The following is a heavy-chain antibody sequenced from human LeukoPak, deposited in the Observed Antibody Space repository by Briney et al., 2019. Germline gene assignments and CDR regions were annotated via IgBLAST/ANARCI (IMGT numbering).Heavy chain of an antibody. V-gene: IGHV1-2*02. Sequence: ASVKVSCKASGYTFTGYYMHWVRQAPGQGLEWMGWINPNSGGTNYAQKFQGRVTMTTDTSTSTAYMELRSLRSDDTAVYYCARDFGVTDYWGQGTLVTVSS. J-gene: IGHJ4*02. CDR3: ARDFGVTDY. CDR1: GYTFTGYY. CDR2: INPNSGGT. D-gene: IGHD3-16*01.